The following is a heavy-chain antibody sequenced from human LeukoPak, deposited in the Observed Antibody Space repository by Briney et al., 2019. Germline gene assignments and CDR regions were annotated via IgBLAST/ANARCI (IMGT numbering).Heavy chain of an antibody. V-gene: IGHV4-59*11. J-gene: IGHJ5*02. CDR1: GGSISSHY. CDR3: AKIPYQRGSWFDP. D-gene: IGHD2-2*01. Sequence: KPSETLSLTCTVSGGSISSHYWSWIRQPPGRGLEWIGYIYYSGSTNYNPSLKSRVTISVDTSKNQFSLKLSSVTAADTAVYYCAKIPYQRGSWFDPRGQGTLDTVSS. CDR2: IYYSGST.